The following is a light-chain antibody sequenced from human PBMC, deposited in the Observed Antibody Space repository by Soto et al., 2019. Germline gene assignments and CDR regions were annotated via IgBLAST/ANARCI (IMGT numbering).Light chain of an antibody. Sequence: EIVLTQSPATLSVSPGERVTLSCSASETLISFLAWYQLKPVQAPRLLIYGASSRATVVPARFSGSGSATDFTLTISSLQSEDFAVYYCQSYNDLPFSVGQGTKLEI. J-gene: IGKJ2*01. CDR1: ETLISF. V-gene: IGKV3-15*01. CDR2: GAS. CDR3: QSYNDLPFS.